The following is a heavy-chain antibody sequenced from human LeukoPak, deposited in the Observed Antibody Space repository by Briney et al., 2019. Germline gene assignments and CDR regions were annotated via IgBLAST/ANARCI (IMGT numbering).Heavy chain of an antibody. Sequence: SETLSLTCTVSGGSISSSSYYWGWIRQPPGKGLEWIGSIYYSGSTYYNPSLKSRVTISVDTSKNQFSLKLSSVTAADTAVYYCARQGITMIVVVSWGQGTLVTVSS. CDR2: IYYSGST. J-gene: IGHJ5*02. D-gene: IGHD3-22*01. CDR3: ARQGITMIVVVS. CDR1: GGSISSSSYY. V-gene: IGHV4-39*01.